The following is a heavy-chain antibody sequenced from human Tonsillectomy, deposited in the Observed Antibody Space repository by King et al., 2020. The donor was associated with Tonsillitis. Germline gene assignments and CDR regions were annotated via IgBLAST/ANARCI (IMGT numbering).Heavy chain of an antibody. J-gene: IGHJ6*02. CDR1: GFTFEDYA. CDR2: ISWNSGSI. D-gene: IGHD4-11*01. CDR3: AKDIGIASLTTVTLFYYYGMDV. Sequence: QLVQSGGGLVQPGRSLRLSCAASGFTFEDYAMHWVRQAPGKGLEWVSGISWNSGSIGYADSVKGRFTISRDNAKNSLYLQMNSLRAEDTALYYCAKDIGIASLTTVTLFYYYGMDVWGQGTTVTVSS. V-gene: IGHV3-9*01.